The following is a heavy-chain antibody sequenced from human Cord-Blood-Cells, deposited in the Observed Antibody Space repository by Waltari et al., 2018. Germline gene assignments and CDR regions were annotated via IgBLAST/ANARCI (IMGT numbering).Heavy chain of an antibody. CDR1: GFSLSNARMG. D-gene: IGHD3-10*01. Sequence: TVSGFSLSNARMGVSWIRQPPGKALEWLAHIFSNDEKSYSTSLKSRLTISKDTSKSQVVLTMTNMDPVDTATYYCARIGYYYGSGSYAFDIWGQGTMVTVSS. J-gene: IGHJ3*02. V-gene: IGHV2-26*01. CDR2: IFSNDEK. CDR3: ARIGYYYGSGSYAFDI.